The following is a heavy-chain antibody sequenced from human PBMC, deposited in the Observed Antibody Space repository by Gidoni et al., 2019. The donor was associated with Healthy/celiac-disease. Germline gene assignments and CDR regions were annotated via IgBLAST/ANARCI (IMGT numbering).Heavy chain of an antibody. CDR1: GFPFRSYA. V-gene: IGHV3-30-3*01. D-gene: IGHD3-10*01. CDR2: ISYDGSNK. J-gene: IGHJ4*02. CDR3: ASPPGYYGSGSHDY. Sequence: QVQLVESGGGVVQPGRSLRLSCAASGFPFRSYAMHWVRQAPGKGLEWVAVISYDGSNKYYADSVKGRFTISRDNSKNTLYLQMNSLRAEDTAVYYCASPPGYYGSGSHDYWGQGTLVTVSS.